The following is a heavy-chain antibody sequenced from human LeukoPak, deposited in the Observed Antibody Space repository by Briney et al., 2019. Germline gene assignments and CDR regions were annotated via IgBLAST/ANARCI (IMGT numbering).Heavy chain of an antibody. Sequence: SETLSLTCTVSGGSISRSSYYWGCIRQPPGKGLEWIGSIYYSGSTYYNPSLKSRVTISLDTSKNQFSLKLSSVTAADAAVYYCAMTPLSGYALNWFDPWGQGSLVTVPS. CDR2: IYYSGST. CDR1: GGSISRSSYY. V-gene: IGHV4-39*01. J-gene: IGHJ5*02. CDR3: AMTPLSGYALNWFDP. D-gene: IGHD5-12*01.